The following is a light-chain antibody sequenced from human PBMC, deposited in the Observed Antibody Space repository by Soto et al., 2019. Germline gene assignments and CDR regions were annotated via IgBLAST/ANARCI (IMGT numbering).Light chain of an antibody. CDR1: SSDVGGYNY. J-gene: IGLJ2*01. CDR3: SSYAGSNNLV. CDR2: EVT. V-gene: IGLV2-14*01. Sequence: QSVLTQPASMSGSPGQSITISCTGTSSDVGGYNYVSWYQHHPGKAPKLMIYEVTNRPSGVSNRFSGSKSGNTASLTISGLHSEDEGDYYCSSYAGSNNLVFGGGTKLTVL.